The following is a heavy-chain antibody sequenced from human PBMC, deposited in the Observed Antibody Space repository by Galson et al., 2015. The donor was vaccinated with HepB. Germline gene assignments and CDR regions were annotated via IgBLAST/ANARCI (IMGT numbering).Heavy chain of an antibody. CDR2: IIPIFGTA. V-gene: IGHV1-69*06. Sequence: SVKVSCKASGGTFSSYAISWVRQAPGQGLEWMGGIIPIFGTANYAQKFQGRVTITADKSTSTAYMELSSLRSEDTAVYYCARADYGGNYGDYYGMDVWGQGTTVTVSS. CDR1: GGTFSSYA. CDR3: ARADYGGNYGDYYGMDV. J-gene: IGHJ6*02. D-gene: IGHD4-23*01.